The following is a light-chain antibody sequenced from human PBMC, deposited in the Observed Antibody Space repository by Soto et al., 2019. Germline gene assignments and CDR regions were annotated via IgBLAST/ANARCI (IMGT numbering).Light chain of an antibody. Sequence: EIVLTQSPGTLSLSPGERTTLSCRASQSVSSSYLAWYQQKPGQAPSLLIYGASSRATGIPDRFSGSGSGXXXXXXXIRLDPEDFAVYYCQQYGSSPWTFGQGTKVDIK. V-gene: IGKV3-20*01. CDR1: QSVSSSY. J-gene: IGKJ1*01. CDR2: GAS. CDR3: QQYGSSPWT.